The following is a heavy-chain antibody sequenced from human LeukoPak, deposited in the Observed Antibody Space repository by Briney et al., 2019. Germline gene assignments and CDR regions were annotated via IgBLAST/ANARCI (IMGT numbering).Heavy chain of an antibody. Sequence: SXXLSLTCTVSGGSISSSSYYWGWIRQPPGKGLEWIGSIYYSGSTYYNPSLKSRVTISVDTSKNQFSLKLSSVTAADTAVYYCARLSPAGTDYWGQGTLVTVSS. D-gene: IGHD6-13*01. J-gene: IGHJ4*02. CDR2: IYYSGST. CDR3: ARLSPAGTDY. CDR1: GGSISSSSYY. V-gene: IGHV4-39*01.